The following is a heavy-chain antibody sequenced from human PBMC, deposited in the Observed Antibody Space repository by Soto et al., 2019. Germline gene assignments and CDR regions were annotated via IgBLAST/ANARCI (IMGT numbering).Heavy chain of an antibody. D-gene: IGHD2-15*01. V-gene: IGHV1-69*04. CDR1: GGTFSSST. CDR3: ARDDCSGGRCSPITSDY. J-gene: IGHJ4*02. Sequence: SVKVSCKASGGTFSSSTISWVRQAPGQGLEWMGRIIPILGIANYAQKFQGRVTITADKSTSTAYMELSSLRSEDTAVYYCARDDCSGGRCSPITSDYWGQGTLVTVSS. CDR2: IIPILGIA.